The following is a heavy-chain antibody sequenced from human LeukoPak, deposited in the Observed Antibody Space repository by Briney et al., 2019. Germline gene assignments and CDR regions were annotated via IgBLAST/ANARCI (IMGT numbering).Heavy chain of an antibody. V-gene: IGHV4-38-2*01. CDR3: TRQTYYYDSSCYFPHDAFDI. CDR2: IYHSGST. Sequence: SETLSLTCAVSGYSISSGYYWGWIRQPPGKGPEWIGSIYHSGSTYYNPSLKSRVTISVDTSKNQFSLKLSSVTAADTAVYYCTRQTYYYDSSCYFPHDAFDIWGQGTMVTVSS. CDR1: GYSISSGYY. J-gene: IGHJ3*02. D-gene: IGHD3-22*01.